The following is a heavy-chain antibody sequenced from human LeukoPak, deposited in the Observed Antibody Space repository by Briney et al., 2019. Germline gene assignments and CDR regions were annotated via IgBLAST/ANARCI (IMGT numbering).Heavy chain of an antibody. Sequence: GGSLRLSCAASGFTFSSYGMHWVRQAPGKGLEWVAFIRYDGSNKYYADSVKGRFTISRDNAKNSLYLQMNSLRAEDTAVYYCARDDLDTAMAQPRGNFDYWGQGTLVTVSS. CDR2: IRYDGSNK. CDR1: GFTFSSYG. CDR3: ARDDLDTAMAQPRGNFDY. V-gene: IGHV3-30*02. J-gene: IGHJ4*02. D-gene: IGHD5-18*01.